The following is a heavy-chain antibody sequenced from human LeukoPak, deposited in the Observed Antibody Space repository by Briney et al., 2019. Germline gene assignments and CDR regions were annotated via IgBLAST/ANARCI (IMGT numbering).Heavy chain of an antibody. J-gene: IGHJ4*02. CDR2: IYSGGST. D-gene: IGHD2-15*01. V-gene: IGHV3-66*01. CDR3: ARDSRRILPSD. CDR1: GFTVSSNY. Sequence: PGGSLRLSCAASGFTVSSNYMSWVRKAPGKGLGWVSVIYSGGSTYYADYVKGRFTISRDNSKNTLYLQMNSLRAEDTAVYYCARDSRRILPSDWGQGTLVTVSS.